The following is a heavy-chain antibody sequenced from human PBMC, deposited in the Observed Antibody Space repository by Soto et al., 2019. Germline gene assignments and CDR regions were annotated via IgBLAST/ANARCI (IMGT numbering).Heavy chain of an antibody. CDR3: AFDRAYCSSSSCYRGYYYYYDMDV. V-gene: IGHV3-23*01. D-gene: IGHD2-2*01. Sequence: GGSLRLSCAASGFTFSSYAMSWVRQAPGKGLEWVSAISGSGGSTYYADSVKGRFTISRDNSKNTLYLQMNSLRAEDTAVYYCAFDRAYCSSSSCYRGYYYYYDMDVWCQETTLDVSS. CDR2: ISGSGGST. J-gene: IGHJ6*02. CDR1: GFTFSSYA.